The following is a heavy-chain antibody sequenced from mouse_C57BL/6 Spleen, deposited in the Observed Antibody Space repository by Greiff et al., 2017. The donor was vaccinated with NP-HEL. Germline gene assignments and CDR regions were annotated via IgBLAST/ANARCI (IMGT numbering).Heavy chain of an antibody. Sequence: QVQLQQSGPELVKPGASVKISCKASGYAFSSSWMNWVKQRPGKGLEWIGRIYPGDGDTTYNGKFQGKATLTADKSSSTAYMQLSSLTSEDSAVYFCARDPGSTMVTTNFDYWGQGTTLTVSS. V-gene: IGHV1-82*01. CDR3: ARDPGSTMVTTNFDY. J-gene: IGHJ2*01. CDR1: GYAFSSSW. D-gene: IGHD2-2*01. CDR2: IYPGDGDT.